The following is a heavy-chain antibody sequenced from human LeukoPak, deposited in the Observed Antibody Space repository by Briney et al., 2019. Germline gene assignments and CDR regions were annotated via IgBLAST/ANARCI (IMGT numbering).Heavy chain of an antibody. D-gene: IGHD2-8*01. J-gene: IGHJ4*02. CDR1: GFTFTKFW. V-gene: IGHV3-21*06. CDR2: VSNSGDYI. Sequence: GGSLRLSCEASGFTFTKFWMSWVRQAPGKGLEWVSSVSNSGDYIHYADSVKGRFTISRDNSKNSLYLQMNSLRAEDTAVYYCARALIGYYFDYWGQGTLVTVSS. CDR3: ARALIGYYFDY.